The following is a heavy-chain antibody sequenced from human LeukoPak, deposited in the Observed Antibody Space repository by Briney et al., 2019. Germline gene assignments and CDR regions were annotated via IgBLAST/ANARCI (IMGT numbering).Heavy chain of an antibody. CDR2: MNPNSGNT. CDR3: ARGVYGSDFWSGAFYYMDV. CDR1: GYTFTSYD. Sequence: GASVKVSCKASGYTFTSYDINWVRQATGQGLEWMGWMNPNSGNTGYAQKFQGRVTITRNTSISTAYMELSSLRSEDTAVYYCARGVYGSDFWSGAFYYMDVWGKGTTVTVSS. V-gene: IGHV1-8*03. D-gene: IGHD3-3*01. J-gene: IGHJ6*03.